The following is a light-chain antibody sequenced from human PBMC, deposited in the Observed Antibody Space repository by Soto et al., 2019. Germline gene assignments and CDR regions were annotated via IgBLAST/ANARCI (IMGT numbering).Light chain of an antibody. CDR2: GAS. V-gene: IGKV3-15*01. J-gene: IGKJ1*01. CDR3: QQYNNWPPS. CDR1: QSVSGN. Sequence: EIVMTQSPATLSVSPGERATLSCRASQSVSGNLAWYQQKPGQAPRLLIYGASTRPTGIPARFSGSGSGTESTLAISSLLSEDFAVYYCQQYNNWPPSFGQGTKVEIK.